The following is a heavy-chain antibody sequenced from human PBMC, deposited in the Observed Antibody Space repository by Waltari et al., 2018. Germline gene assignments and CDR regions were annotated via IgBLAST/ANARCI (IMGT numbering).Heavy chain of an antibody. CDR2: ISDSGSSP. Sequence: QVQLVESGGGLVKPGGSLRLSCAASGFTFSDSYMSWIRQAPGKGLEGLSYISDSGSSPYYADSVKGRFTLSRDNAKNSVYLQMNSLRVEDTAVYYCARSVRSPGDWGQGTLVTVSS. CDR3: ARSVRSPGD. D-gene: IGHD3-10*02. J-gene: IGHJ4*02. CDR1: GFTFSDSY. V-gene: IGHV3-11*01.